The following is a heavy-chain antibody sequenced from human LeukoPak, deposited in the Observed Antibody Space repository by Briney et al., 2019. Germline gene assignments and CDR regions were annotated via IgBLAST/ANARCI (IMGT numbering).Heavy chain of an antibody. J-gene: IGHJ4*02. D-gene: IGHD3-22*01. CDR1: GFTFSNYA. CDR2: ISFGGTNE. CDR3: ARDLAYYYYDSSGYGDY. Sequence: GGSLRLSCAASGFTFSNYAMHWVRQAPGKGLEWVAFISFGGTNEYYADSVKGRFTISRDNSKNTLFLQMNSLRAEDTAVYYCARDLAYYYYDSSGYGDYWGQGTLVTVSS. V-gene: IGHV3-30-3*01.